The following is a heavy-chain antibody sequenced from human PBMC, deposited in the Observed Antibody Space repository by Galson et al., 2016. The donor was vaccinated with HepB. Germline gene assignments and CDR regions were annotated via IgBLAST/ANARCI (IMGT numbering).Heavy chain of an antibody. CDR2: ISGSGGAT. CDR1: RLTFSSYG. V-gene: IGHV3-23*01. J-gene: IGHJ4*02. CDR3: AKAGTSFDY. D-gene: IGHD3-10*01. Sequence: SLRLSCAASRLTFSSYGMHWVRQAPGKGLEWVSTISGSGGATYYADSVKGRFTISRDNSKNTLYLQMNTLRAEETAVYYCAKAGTSFDYWGQGTLVTVSS.